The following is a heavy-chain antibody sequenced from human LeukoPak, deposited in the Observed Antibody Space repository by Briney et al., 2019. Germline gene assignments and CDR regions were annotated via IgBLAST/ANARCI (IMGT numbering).Heavy chain of an antibody. CDR2: IHYSEST. CDR1: GGSIGSFY. D-gene: IGHD3-10*01. CDR3: ASRSGSFSDALDI. Sequence: PETLSLTCSVSGGSIGSFYWGWIRQPPGKGLEWIGYIHYSESTKYNPSLKSRVTMSVDTSKNQFSLKLSSVTAADTAVYYCASRSGSFSDALDIWGQGTLVTVSS. V-gene: IGHV4-59*08. J-gene: IGHJ3*02.